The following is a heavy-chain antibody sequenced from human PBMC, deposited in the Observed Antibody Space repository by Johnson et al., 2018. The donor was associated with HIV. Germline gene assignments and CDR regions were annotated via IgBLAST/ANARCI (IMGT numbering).Heavy chain of an antibody. CDR2: ISYDGGST. CDR1: GFTFSSYG. CDR3: AGDQGARGGYFLFGVRDAFDI. D-gene: IGHD2/OR15-2a*01. Sequence: QVQLVESGGGVVQPGRSLRLSCAASGFTFSSYGMHWVRQAPGKGLEWVAVISYDGGSTSYADSLKGRFIISRDNSKNTLYVQMNSLRAEDTAMYYCAGDQGARGGYFLFGVRDAFDIWGQGTMVTVSS. V-gene: IGHV3-30*19. J-gene: IGHJ3*02.